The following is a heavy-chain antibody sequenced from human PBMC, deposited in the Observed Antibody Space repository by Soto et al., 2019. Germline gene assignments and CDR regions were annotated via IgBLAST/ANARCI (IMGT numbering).Heavy chain of an antibody. J-gene: IGHJ4*02. V-gene: IGHV3-74*01. D-gene: IGHD2-2*02. Sequence: ELQLVEFGGGLVQPGGSLRLSCAASGFTFSSYWMHWVRQAPGKGLVWVSRINSDGSSTSYADSVKGRFTISRDNAKNTLYLQMNSLRAEDTAVYYCARGGVGRYCSSTSCYTWVFDYWGQGTLVTVSS. CDR2: INSDGSST. CDR1: GFTFSSYW. CDR3: ARGGVGRYCSSTSCYTWVFDY.